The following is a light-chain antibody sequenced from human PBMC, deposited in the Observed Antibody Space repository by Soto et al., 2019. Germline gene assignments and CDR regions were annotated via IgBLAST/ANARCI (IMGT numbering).Light chain of an antibody. CDR2: SNS. CDR1: SSNIGAAYG. V-gene: IGLV1-40*01. J-gene: IGLJ3*02. CDR3: QSYDSSLSGSV. Sequence: QSVLTQPPSVSGAPGQRVTISCTGSSSNIGAAYGVHWYQQLPGTAPELLIYSNSNRPSGVPDRFSGSKSGTSASLAITGLQAEDETDYYCQSYDSSLSGSVFGGGTKVTVL.